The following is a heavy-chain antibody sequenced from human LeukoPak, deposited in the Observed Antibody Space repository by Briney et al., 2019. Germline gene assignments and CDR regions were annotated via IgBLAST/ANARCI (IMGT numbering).Heavy chain of an antibody. CDR3: ARQLMIDYYYYYYYMDV. J-gene: IGHJ6*03. CDR2: INHSGST. CDR1: GGSFSGYY. Sequence: SETLSLTCAVYGGSFSGYYWSWIRQPPGKGLKWIGEINHSGSTNYNPSLKSRVTISIDTSKNQFSLKLSSVTAADTAVYYCARQLMIDYYYYYYYMDVWGRGTTVTISS. V-gene: IGHV4-34*01. D-gene: IGHD3-22*01.